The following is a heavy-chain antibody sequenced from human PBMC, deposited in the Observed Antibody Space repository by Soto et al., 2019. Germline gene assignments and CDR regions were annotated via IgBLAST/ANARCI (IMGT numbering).Heavy chain of an antibody. D-gene: IGHD2-15*01. CDR2: INHLGST. J-gene: IGHJ4*02. Sequence: PSETLSLTCAVYGGSFSGYYWSWIRQPPGKGLEWIGEINHLGSTPYNPSLMSRLVISVDKSKKQFSLHLNSVTAADSAIYYCARVSRGYYDYWGQGALVTVSS. V-gene: IGHV4-34*01. CDR1: GGSFSGYY. CDR3: ARVSRGYYDY.